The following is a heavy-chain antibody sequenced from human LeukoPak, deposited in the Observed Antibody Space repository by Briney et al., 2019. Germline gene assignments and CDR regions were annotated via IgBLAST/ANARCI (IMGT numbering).Heavy chain of an antibody. V-gene: IGHV4-59*01. J-gene: IGHJ2*01. CDR3: ARDRPGSYWYFDL. CDR2: IYYLRRT. CDR1: GGSISSYY. Sequence: PSETLSLSCTVSGGSISSYYWSWIRQPPGKGLEWVGHIYYLRRTNYNPSLKSRVTISIDTSKNYFSLKLNSVIAADTAVYYCARDRPGSYWYFDLWGRGTLVTVSS. D-gene: IGHD3-10*01.